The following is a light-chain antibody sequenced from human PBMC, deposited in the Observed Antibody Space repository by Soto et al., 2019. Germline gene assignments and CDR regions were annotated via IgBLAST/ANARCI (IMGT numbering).Light chain of an antibody. J-gene: IGKJ2*01. Sequence: DIVMTQSPLSLPVTPGEPASISCRSSQSLLHXXXXXXXXWYLQKPGQSPQLLIYLGSNRASGVPDRFSGSGSGTDFTLKISRAEAEDVGVYYCMQALQTPPTFGQGTKLEIK. CDR3: MQALQTPPT. CDR2: LGS. CDR1: QSLLHXXXXXX. V-gene: IGKV2-28*01.